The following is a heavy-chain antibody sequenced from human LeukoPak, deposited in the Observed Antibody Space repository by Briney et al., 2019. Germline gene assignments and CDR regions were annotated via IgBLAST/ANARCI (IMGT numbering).Heavy chain of an antibody. CDR2: ISVYNGNT. D-gene: IGHD3-9*01. CDR3: ARDADLTFDY. V-gene: IGHV1-18*04. Sequence: ASVKVSCKASGYTFTGYYMHWVRQAPGQGLEWMGWISVYNGNTNYAQKLQDRVTMTTDTSTSTAYMELRSLRSDDTAVYYCARDADLTFDYWGQGTLVTVSS. J-gene: IGHJ4*02. CDR1: GYTFTGYY.